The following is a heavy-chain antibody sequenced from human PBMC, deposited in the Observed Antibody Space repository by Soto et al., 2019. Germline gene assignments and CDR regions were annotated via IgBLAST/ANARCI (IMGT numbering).Heavy chain of an antibody. J-gene: IGHJ4*02. D-gene: IGHD2-2*01. CDR2: IYPGDSDT. CDR3: ARSLGSTSTRWEGLLTIYYFDY. Sequence: GESLKISCKGSGYSFTSYWIGWVRQMPGKGLEWMGIIYPGDSDTRYSPSFQGQVTISADKSISTAYLQWSSLKASDTAMYYCARSLGSTSTRWEGLLTIYYFDYWGQGTLVTVSS. CDR1: GYSFTSYW. V-gene: IGHV5-51*01.